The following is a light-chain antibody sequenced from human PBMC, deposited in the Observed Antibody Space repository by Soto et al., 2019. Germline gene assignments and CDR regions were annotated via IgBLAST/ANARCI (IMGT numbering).Light chain of an antibody. J-gene: IGLJ3*02. CDR1: NIGDKD. Sequence: SYALAQPPSVSVAPRQTDRITCGGKNIGDKDVHGYQQKPGQAPVLVVYDSTDRPSGVPERFSGSNSGNTASLTISGVEAGDEADYYCQVWDSRRDQCVFGGGTKLTVL. CDR3: QVWDSRRDQCV. V-gene: IGLV3-21*02. CDR2: DST.